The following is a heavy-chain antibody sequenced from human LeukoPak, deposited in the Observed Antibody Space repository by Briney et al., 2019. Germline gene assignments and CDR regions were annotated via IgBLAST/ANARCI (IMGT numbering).Heavy chain of an antibody. J-gene: IGHJ4*02. CDR1: GFAVSSNY. CDR3: ARAGDTSSLFDY. CDR2: IYTGGSK. V-gene: IGHV3-66*01. Sequence: GGSLRLSCAASGFAVSSNYMSWVRQAPGKGLEWVSVIYTGGSKYYADPVKGRFTISRDNSKNTVYLQMKSLRADDTAVYYCARAGDTSSLFDYWGQGTLVTVSS. D-gene: IGHD6-13*01.